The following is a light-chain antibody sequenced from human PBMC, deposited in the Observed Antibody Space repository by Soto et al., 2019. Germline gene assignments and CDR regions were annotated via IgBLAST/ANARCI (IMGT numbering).Light chain of an antibody. Sequence: QSVLTQPPSTSGTPGQRVTISCSGSRSNIGSNTVTWYQQLPGTAPKLLIYSNNQRPSGVPDRFSGSKSGTSASLAISGLQSGDEADYYCGSWDSSLSAYVFGTGTKVTVL. CDR2: SNN. CDR1: RSNIGSNT. CDR3: GSWDSSLSAYV. V-gene: IGLV1-44*01. J-gene: IGLJ1*01.